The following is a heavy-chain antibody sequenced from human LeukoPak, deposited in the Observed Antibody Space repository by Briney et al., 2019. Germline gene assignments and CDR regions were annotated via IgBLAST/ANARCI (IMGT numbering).Heavy chain of an antibody. V-gene: IGHV3-48*03. D-gene: IGHD5-18*01. Sequence: PGGPLRLSCAASGFTFSSYEMNWVRQAPGKGLEWVSYISSSGSTIYYADSVKGRFTISRDNAKNSLYLHMNSLRAEDTAVYYCARAWTGYSYGDYWGQGTLVTVSS. J-gene: IGHJ4*02. CDR3: ARAWTGYSYGDY. CDR2: ISSSGSTI. CDR1: GFTFSSYE.